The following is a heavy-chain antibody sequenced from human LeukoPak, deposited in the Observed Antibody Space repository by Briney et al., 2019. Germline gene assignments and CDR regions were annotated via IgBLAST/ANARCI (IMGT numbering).Heavy chain of an antibody. CDR2: IYNNGNT. CDR3: ARVPGVYYDSLTGYGSGWFDP. V-gene: IGHV4-38-2*02. CDR1: GYFIRTDYY. Sequence: SETLSLTCSVSGYFIRTDYYWGWVRQSPGKGPEWIGNIYNNGNTYYNPSLRSRVTISVDTSKNEFSLKVRYMTAADTAVYYCARVPGVYYDSLTGYGSGWFDPWSPGTLVTVFS. J-gene: IGHJ5*02. D-gene: IGHD3-9*01.